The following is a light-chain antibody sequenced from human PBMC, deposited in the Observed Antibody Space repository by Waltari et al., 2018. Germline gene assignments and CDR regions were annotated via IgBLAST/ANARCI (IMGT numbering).Light chain of an antibody. V-gene: IGLV3-21*04. CDR2: YDI. J-gene: IGLJ2*01. CDR3: QVWDNNSDHPGF. CDR1: NIENKG. Sequence: YVLTQPPSVSVAPGQTARITCGGNNIENKGVPWYQQRPGQAPVLVIYYDIDRPSGIPERFSGSNSGNTATLTIDRVEAGDEADYYCQVWDNNSDHPGFFGGGTKLTVL.